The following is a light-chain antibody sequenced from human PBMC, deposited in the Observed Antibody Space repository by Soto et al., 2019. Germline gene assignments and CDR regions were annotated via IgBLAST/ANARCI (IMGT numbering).Light chain of an antibody. J-gene: IGKJ1*01. CDR3: VQRTTWPWT. Sequence: EIVLTQSPGTLSLSPGERATLSCRASQSVSSHLAWYQQKPGQAPRLLIYDASNRATGIPARFSGRGSGTDFTLTISRLEPEDFAVYHCVQRTTWPWTCGQGSKVEIK. V-gene: IGKV3-11*01. CDR1: QSVSSH. CDR2: DAS.